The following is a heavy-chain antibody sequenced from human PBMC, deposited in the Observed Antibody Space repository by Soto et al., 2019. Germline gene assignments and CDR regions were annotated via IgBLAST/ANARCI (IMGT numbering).Heavy chain of an antibody. V-gene: IGHV3-23*01. J-gene: IGHJ4*02. CDR2: ISVSGGSTYSA. CDR1: GFPFSSYA. CDR3: AKNYYFDS. Sequence: PGGSLRLSCAASGFPFSSYAMSWVRQPPGKGLEWVSSISVSGGSTYSAYYADSVRGRLTISRDDSRNTMYLQMSSLRAEDTAKYYCAKNYYFDSWGQGTLVTVSS.